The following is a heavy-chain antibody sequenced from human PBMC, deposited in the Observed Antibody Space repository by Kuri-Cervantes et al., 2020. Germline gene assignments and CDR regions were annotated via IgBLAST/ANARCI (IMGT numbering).Heavy chain of an antibody. CDR3: ARLGRRGYSYLVGFDY. V-gene: IGHV4-4*02. CDR1: GGSISSSNW. J-gene: IGHJ4*02. D-gene: IGHD5-18*01. CDR2: IYHSGST. Sequence: SCAVSGGSISSSNWWSWVRQPPGKGLEWIGEIYHSGSTNYNPSLKSRVTISVDKSKNQFSLKLSSVTAADTAVYYCARLGRRGYSYLVGFDYWGQGTLVTVSS.